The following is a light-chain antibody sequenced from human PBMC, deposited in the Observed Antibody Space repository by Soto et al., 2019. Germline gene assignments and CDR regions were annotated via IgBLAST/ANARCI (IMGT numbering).Light chain of an antibody. J-gene: IGLJ2*01. CDR3: AVWDDSLNGSVA. V-gene: IGLV1-47*01. Sequence: QSVLTQAPSASGTPGQRVTISCSGSSSNIGSNFVYWYQKFPGTAPKVLIYRNDQRPSGVPDRFSGSKSGTSASLAISGLRSEDVADYYCAVWDDSLNGSVAFGGGTQLTVL. CDR1: SSNIGSNF. CDR2: RND.